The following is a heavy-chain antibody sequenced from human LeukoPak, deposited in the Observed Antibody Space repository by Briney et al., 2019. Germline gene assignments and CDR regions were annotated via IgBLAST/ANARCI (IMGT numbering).Heavy chain of an antibody. D-gene: IGHD5-24*01. V-gene: IGHV1-2*06. CDR2: INPNSGGT. CDR1: GYTFTGYY. J-gene: IGHJ4*02. CDR3: ARQLPHGYNFYY. Sequence: ASVKVSCKASGYTFTGYYMHWVRQAPGQGLEWMGRINPNSGGTNYAQKFQGRVTMTRDTSISTAYMELSRLRSDDTAVYHCARQLPHGYNFYYWGQGTLVTVSS.